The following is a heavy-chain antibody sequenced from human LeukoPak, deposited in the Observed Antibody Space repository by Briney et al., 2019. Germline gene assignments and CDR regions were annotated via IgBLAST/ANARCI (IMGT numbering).Heavy chain of an antibody. CDR3: ATSPVTTWWFDP. Sequence: SETLSLTCTVSGGSISSSSYYWSWIRRPAGKGLEWIGRMYSSGTTNYNPSLKSRVTISVDTSKNQFSLKLSSVTASDTAVYYCATSPVTTWWFDPWGQGTLVTVSS. J-gene: IGHJ5*02. CDR1: GGSISSSSYY. V-gene: IGHV4-61*02. CDR2: MYSSGTT. D-gene: IGHD4-17*01.